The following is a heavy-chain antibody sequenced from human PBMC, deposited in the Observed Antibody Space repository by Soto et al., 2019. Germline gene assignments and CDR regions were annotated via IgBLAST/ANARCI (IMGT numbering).Heavy chain of an antibody. Sequence: PGGCLRLSCAASGFTFSNAWMNWVRQAPGKGLEWVSAISGSGGSTYYADSVKGRFTISRDNSKNTLYLQMNSLRAEDTAVYYCANRFGELSWYYYYGMDVWGQGTTVTVSS. CDR3: ANRFGELSWYYYYGMDV. V-gene: IGHV3-23*01. CDR1: GFTFSNAW. D-gene: IGHD3-10*01. CDR2: ISGSGGST. J-gene: IGHJ6*02.